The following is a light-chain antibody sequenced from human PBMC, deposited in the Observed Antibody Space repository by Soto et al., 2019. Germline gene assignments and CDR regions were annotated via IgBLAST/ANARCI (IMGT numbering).Light chain of an antibody. V-gene: IGKV1-39*01. CDR1: QSIRTY. CDR2: GTS. Sequence: DIQMTQSPSSVSASVGDRVTITCRASQSIRTYLNWYQQKPGKAPTVLIYGTSTLQSGVPSRFSGGGSGTEFTLTISSLQAEDCATYYCQESYTKFTFGPGTKVDIQ. J-gene: IGKJ3*01. CDR3: QESYTKFT.